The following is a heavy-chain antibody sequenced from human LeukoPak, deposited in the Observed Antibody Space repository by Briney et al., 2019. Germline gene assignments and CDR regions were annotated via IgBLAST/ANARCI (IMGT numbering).Heavy chain of an antibody. V-gene: IGHV1-2*02. D-gene: IGHD6-19*01. Sequence: ASVKVSCKASGGTFSSYAISWVRQAPGQGLEWMGWINPNSGGTNYAQKFQGRVTMTRDTSISTAYMELNRLKSDDTAVYYCARDRARWAVAGTLSWGYWGQGTLVTVSS. J-gene: IGHJ4*02. CDR2: INPNSGGT. CDR1: GGTFSSYA. CDR3: ARDRARWAVAGTLSWGY.